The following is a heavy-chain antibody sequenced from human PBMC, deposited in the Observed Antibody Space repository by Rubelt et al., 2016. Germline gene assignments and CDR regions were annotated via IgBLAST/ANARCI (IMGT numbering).Heavy chain of an antibody. Sequence: QAQLVQSGSELKKPGASVKVSCKASGYTFTNWGMNWVRQAPGHGLEWLGWINLNPGPTDCAQRFQGRVTMTRDTSINTAYMELDSLTSDDTAVYYCARITSWDYWYFDLWGRGTLVTVSS. V-gene: IGHV1-2*02. CDR2: INLNPGPT. J-gene: IGHJ2*01. CDR1: GYTFTNWG. CDR3: ARITSWDYWYFDL. D-gene: IGHD1-26*01.